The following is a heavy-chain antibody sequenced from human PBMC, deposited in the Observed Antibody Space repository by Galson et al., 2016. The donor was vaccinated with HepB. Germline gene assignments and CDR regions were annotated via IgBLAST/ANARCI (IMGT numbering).Heavy chain of an antibody. D-gene: IGHD2-15*01. Sequence: SLRLSCAASGFTFSVAWMHWVRQAPGKGLEWAGRIKTKTSDGETTAYAAPVKGRFTISRDDSKNTLYLDMNSLNTEDTAVYFCCTVWWVGDVHFDYWGQGTLVTVSS. CDR1: GFTFSVAW. CDR3: CTVWWVGDVHFDY. CDR2: IKTKTSDGETT. V-gene: IGHV3-15*07. J-gene: IGHJ4*02.